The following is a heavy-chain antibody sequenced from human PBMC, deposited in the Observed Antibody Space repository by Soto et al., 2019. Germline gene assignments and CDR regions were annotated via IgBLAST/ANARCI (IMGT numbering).Heavy chain of an antibody. D-gene: IGHD3-16*01. CDR1: GGTFTTYS. CDR2: IIPILDVA. Sequence: QVQLVQSGAEVKKPGSSVKVSCKASGGTFTTYSFSWVRQAPGQGLEWLGRIIPILDVANYAQKFQGRVTITADKSTSTAYMELRSLRFEDTAVYYCARVGGTSDDTFDIWGQGTMVAVSS. CDR3: ARVGGTSDDTFDI. J-gene: IGHJ3*02. V-gene: IGHV1-69*02.